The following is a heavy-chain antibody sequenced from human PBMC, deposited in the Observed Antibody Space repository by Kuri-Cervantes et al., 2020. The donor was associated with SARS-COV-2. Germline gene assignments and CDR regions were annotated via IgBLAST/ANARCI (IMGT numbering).Heavy chain of an antibody. V-gene: IGHV4-34*01. CDR1: GGSFSGYK. CDR2: ISHSGST. J-gene: IGHJ5*02. Sequence: GSLRLSCAVYGGSFSGYKWNWIRQSPGKGLEWIGEISHSGSTNYNPSLKSRVTISVDTSKNQFSLKLSSVTAADTAVYYCARGGDYSYWFDPWGQGTLVTVSS. CDR3: ARGGDYSYWFDP. D-gene: IGHD4-17*01.